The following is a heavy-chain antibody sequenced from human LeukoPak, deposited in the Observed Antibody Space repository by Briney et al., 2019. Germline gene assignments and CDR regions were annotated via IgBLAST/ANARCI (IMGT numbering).Heavy chain of an antibody. D-gene: IGHD3-22*01. J-gene: IGHJ4*02. Sequence: GGSLRLSCAASGFTFSSYAMSWVRQAPGKGLEWVSRISDSGGSTYYADSVKGRFTISRDNSKNTLYLQMNSLRAEDTAVYYCAKAGDSSGYYYFDYWGQGTLVTVSS. CDR1: GFTFSSYA. CDR3: AKAGDSSGYYYFDY. CDR2: ISDSGGST. V-gene: IGHV3-23*01.